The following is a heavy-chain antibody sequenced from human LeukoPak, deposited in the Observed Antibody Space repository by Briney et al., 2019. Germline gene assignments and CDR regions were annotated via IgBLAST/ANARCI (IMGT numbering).Heavy chain of an antibody. D-gene: IGHD3-3*02. CDR2: INHGGST. CDR1: GENFSIYF. CDR3: ARRRQGLAGYYYYMDV. J-gene: IGHJ6*03. Sequence: SETLSLTCAVYGENFSIYFYSWIRQPPGKGLEWIGEINHGGSTSYNPSLKSRVTISVDTSKNQFSLKLSSVTAADTAVYYCARRRQGLAGYYYYMDVWGKGTTVTVSS. V-gene: IGHV4-34*01.